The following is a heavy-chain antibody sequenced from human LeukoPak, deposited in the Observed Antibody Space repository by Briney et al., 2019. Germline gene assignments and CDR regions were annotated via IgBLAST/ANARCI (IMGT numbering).Heavy chain of an antibody. D-gene: IGHD3-22*01. Sequence: SQTLSLTCTVSGGSISSGGYYWSWIRQPPGKGLEWIGYIYHSGSTYYNPSLKSRVTISVDRSKNQFSLKLSSVTAADTAVYYCARVLVYCDSSGYPYYYGMDVWGQGTTVTVSS. CDR1: GGSISSGGYY. CDR2: IYHSGST. CDR3: ARVLVYCDSSGYPYYYGMDV. J-gene: IGHJ6*02. V-gene: IGHV4-30-2*01.